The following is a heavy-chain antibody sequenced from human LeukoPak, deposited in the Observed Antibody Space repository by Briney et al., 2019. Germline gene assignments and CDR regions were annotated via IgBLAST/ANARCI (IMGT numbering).Heavy chain of an antibody. D-gene: IGHD3-10*01. J-gene: IGHJ4*02. CDR1: GGSISSGDYY. Sequence: SETLSLTCTVSGGSISSGDYYWSWIRQPPGKGLEWIGYIYYSGSTYYNPSLKSRVTISVDTSKNQFSLKLSSVTAADTAVYYCAREPRGYGSGPGDYWGQGTLVTVSS. CDR3: AREPRGYGSGPGDY. V-gene: IGHV4-30-4*01. CDR2: IYYSGST.